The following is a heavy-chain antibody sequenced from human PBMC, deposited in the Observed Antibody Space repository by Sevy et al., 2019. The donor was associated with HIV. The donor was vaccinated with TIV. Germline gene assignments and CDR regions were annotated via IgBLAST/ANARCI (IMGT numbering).Heavy chain of an antibody. CDR1: GFTFSSYW. CDR2: IKQDGSEK. J-gene: IGHJ5*02. Sequence: GGSLRLSCAASGFTFSSYWMSWVRQAPGKGLEWVANIKQDGSEKYYVDSVKGRFTISRDNAKNSLYLQMNSLRAEDTAVYYCARQSAAGEGDPRNWFDPWGQGTLVTVSS. V-gene: IGHV3-7*01. CDR3: ARQSAAGEGDPRNWFDP. D-gene: IGHD6-13*01.